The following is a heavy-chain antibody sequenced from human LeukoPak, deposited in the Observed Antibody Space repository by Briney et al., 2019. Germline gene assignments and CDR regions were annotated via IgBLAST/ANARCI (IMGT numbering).Heavy chain of an antibody. CDR2: INHRGSS. D-gene: IGHD2-15*01. CDR1: GGSFSGYY. J-gene: IGHJ4*02. V-gene: IGHV4-34*01. CDR3: ARDKFCSDTGGCNSGLFDF. Sequence: NSSETLSLTCGVFGGSFSGYYWTWLRQPPGKGLEWIGQINHRGSSHYNPSLRSRVTIFVDTSKTQFSLKLTSVTAADTAVYYCARDKFCSDTGGCNSGLFDFWGQGALVTVSS.